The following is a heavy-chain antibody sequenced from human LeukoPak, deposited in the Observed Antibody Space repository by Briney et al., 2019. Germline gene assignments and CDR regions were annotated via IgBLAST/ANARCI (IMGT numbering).Heavy chain of an antibody. J-gene: IGHJ5*02. Sequence: SETLSLTCAVSGGSISSGGYSWSWIRQPPGKGLEWIGYIYHSGSTYYNPSLKSRVTISVDRSKNQFSLKLSSVTAADTAVYYCAREFGGNNWFHPWGQGTLVTVSS. CDR3: AREFGGNNWFHP. CDR2: IYHSGST. CDR1: GGSISSGGYS. V-gene: IGHV4-30-2*01. D-gene: IGHD3-10*01.